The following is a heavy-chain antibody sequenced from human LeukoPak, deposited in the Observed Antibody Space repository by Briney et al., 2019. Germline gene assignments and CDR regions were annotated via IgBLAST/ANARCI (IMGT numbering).Heavy chain of an antibody. V-gene: IGHV4-34*01. CDR3: ARANWGHNSGNFDY. CDR1: GGSFSGYY. J-gene: IGHJ4*02. CDR2: INHSGST. Sequence: PSETLSLTCAVYGGSFSGYYWSWLRQPPGKGLEWIGEINHSGSTNYNPSLKSRVTISVDTSKNQFSLKLSSVTAADTAVYYCARANWGHNSGNFDYWGQGTLVTVSS. D-gene: IGHD7-27*01.